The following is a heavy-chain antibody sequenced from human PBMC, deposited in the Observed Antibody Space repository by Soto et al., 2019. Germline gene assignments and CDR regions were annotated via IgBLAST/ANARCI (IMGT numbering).Heavy chain of an antibody. Sequence: QVQLQQWGAGLLKPSETLSLTCAVYGGSFSGYYCSWIRQPPGKGLEWIGEINHRGSTNYNPSLKRRVTISVDTSKNQFSLKLNSVTAADTAVYYCARGSRVKTPAASGRDYYYHGLDVWGQGTAVTVSS. V-gene: IGHV4-34*01. CDR3: ARGSRVKTPAASGRDYYYHGLDV. J-gene: IGHJ6*02. CDR1: GGSFSGYY. CDR2: INHRGST. D-gene: IGHD6-25*01.